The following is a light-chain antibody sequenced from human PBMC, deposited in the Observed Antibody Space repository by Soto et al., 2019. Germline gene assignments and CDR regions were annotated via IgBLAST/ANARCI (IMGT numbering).Light chain of an antibody. Sequence: QSALTQPPSASGSPGQSVTISCTGTSSDVGAYSYVSWYQQHPGKAPKLMIYEVSKRPSRVPDRFSGSKSGNTASLTVSGLQAEAEAAYYCSSYAGSNNFVVFGGGTKLTVL. J-gene: IGLJ2*01. CDR3: SSYAGSNNFVV. CDR2: EVS. V-gene: IGLV2-8*01. CDR1: SSDVGAYSY.